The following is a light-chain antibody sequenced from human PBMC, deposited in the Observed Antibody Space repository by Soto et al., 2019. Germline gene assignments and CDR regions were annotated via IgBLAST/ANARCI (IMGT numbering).Light chain of an antibody. CDR3: AAWDDSLNGFYV. CDR1: SSKIGNNA. Sequence: QSVLTQPPSVSEAPRQRVTISCSGNSSKIGNNAVNWYQQLPGKSPKLLIYYDDLLPSGVSDRFSGSKSGTSASLAISGLQSEDEADYYCAAWDDSLNGFYVFGTGTKVTVL. CDR2: YDD. V-gene: IGLV1-36*01. J-gene: IGLJ1*01.